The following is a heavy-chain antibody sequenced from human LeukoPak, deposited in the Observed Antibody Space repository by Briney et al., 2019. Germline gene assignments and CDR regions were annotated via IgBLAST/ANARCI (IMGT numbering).Heavy chain of an antibody. CDR1: GGSISSYY. J-gene: IGHJ4*02. CDR3: ARWEIEEYSSSWYAFDY. Sequence: SETLSLTCTVSGGSISSYYWSWIRQPPGKGLEWIGEINHSGSTNYNPSLKSRVTISVDTSKNQFSLKLSSVTAADTAVYYCARWEIEEYSSSWYAFDYWGQGTLVTVSS. D-gene: IGHD6-13*01. V-gene: IGHV4-34*01. CDR2: INHSGST.